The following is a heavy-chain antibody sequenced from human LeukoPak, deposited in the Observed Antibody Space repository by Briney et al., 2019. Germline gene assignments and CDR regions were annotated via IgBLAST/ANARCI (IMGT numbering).Heavy chain of an antibody. CDR2: ISGSGGST. V-gene: IGHV3-23*01. D-gene: IGHD1-26*01. CDR1: GFTFSSYA. Sequence: GGSLRLSCAASGFTFSSYAMSWVRQAPGKGLEWVSAISGSGGSTYYADSVKGRLTISRDNSKNTLYLQMNSLRAEDTAVYYCAPRQYSGSYLGYWGQGTLVTVSS. CDR3: APRQYSGSYLGY. J-gene: IGHJ4*02.